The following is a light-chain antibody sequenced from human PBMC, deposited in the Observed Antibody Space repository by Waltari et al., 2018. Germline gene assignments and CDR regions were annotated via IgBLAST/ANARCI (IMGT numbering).Light chain of an antibody. J-gene: IGKJ1*01. CDR3: QHYVRLPVT. V-gene: IGKV3-20*01. CDR1: QSISGF. Sequence: IVLTQSPGTLSLSPGERATLSCRASQSISGFLVWYQQKPGQAPRLLIYGASTRATGIPDRFSGSGSGTDFSLTISRLEPEDFAVYYCQHYVRLPVTFGQGTKVEIK. CDR2: GAS.